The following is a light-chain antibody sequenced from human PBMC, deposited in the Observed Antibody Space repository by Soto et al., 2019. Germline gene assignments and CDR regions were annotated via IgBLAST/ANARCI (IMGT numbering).Light chain of an antibody. CDR3: QQYGSSTPT. Sequence: EIVLTQSPGTLSLSPGERATLSCRASQSVSRSYLAWYQHTPGQAPRLLIFGPSSRDSGIPERFSGGGAGTEFSLTISRLEPEDFAVDFCQQYGSSTPTFGQGTKVDIK. V-gene: IGKV3-20*01. CDR1: QSVSRSY. J-gene: IGKJ1*01. CDR2: GPS.